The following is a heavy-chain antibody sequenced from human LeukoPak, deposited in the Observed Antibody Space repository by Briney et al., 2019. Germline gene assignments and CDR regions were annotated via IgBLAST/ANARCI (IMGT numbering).Heavy chain of an antibody. D-gene: IGHD1-26*01. Sequence: ASVKVSCKASGYTFTGYYMHWVRQAPGQGLEWMGWINPNSGGTNYAQKFQGRVTMTRDTSISTAYMELSRLRSDDTAVYYCARVDYRMGATLDYWGQGTLVTVSS. J-gene: IGHJ4*02. CDR1: GYTFTGYY. CDR3: ARVDYRMGATLDY. V-gene: IGHV1-2*02. CDR2: INPNSGGT.